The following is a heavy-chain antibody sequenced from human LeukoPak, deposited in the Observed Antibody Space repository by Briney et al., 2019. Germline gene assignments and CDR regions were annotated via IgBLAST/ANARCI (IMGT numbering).Heavy chain of an antibody. CDR2: IKLDGSEK. D-gene: IGHD6-19*01. Sequence: GGSLRLSCAASGFTFSGYWMSWVRQAPGKGLEWVANIKLDGSEKYYVDSVKGRFTISRDNAKNSLYLLMNSLRAEDTAVYYCATNPASGGGYWGQGTLVTVSS. CDR3: ATNPASGGGY. J-gene: IGHJ4*02. V-gene: IGHV3-7*01. CDR1: GFTFSGYW.